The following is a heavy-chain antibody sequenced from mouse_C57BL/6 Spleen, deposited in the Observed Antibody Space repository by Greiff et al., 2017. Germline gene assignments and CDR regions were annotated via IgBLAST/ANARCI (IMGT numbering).Heavy chain of an antibody. J-gene: IGHJ2*01. V-gene: IGHV1-64*01. Sequence: QVQLQQPGAELVKPGASVKLSCKASGYTFTSYWMHWVKQRPGQGLEWIGMIHPNSGSTNYNEKFKSKATLTVDKSSSTAYMQLSSLTSEDSAVYYFARRVDGYYVDYCGQGTTLTVSS. CDR1: GYTFTSYW. D-gene: IGHD2-3*01. CDR2: IHPNSGST. CDR3: ARRVDGYYVDY.